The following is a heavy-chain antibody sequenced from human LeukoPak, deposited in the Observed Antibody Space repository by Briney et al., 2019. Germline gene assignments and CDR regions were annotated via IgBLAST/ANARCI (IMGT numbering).Heavy chain of an antibody. Sequence: GGSLRLSCAASGFTFSSYGMHWVRQAPGKGLEWVAVISYDGSNKYYADSVKGRFTISRDNSKNTLYLQMNSLRAEDTAVYYCARMTYYYDSSGYHPDYWGQGTLVTVSS. V-gene: IGHV3-30*03. CDR2: ISYDGSNK. J-gene: IGHJ4*02. CDR1: GFTFSSYG. D-gene: IGHD3-22*01. CDR3: ARMTYYYDSSGYHPDY.